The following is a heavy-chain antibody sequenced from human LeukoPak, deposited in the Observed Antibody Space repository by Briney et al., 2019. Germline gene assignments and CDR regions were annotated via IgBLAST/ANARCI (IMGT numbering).Heavy chain of an antibody. V-gene: IGHV4-59*01. CDR3: VRDQSEFDS. CDR2: IHYSGST. Sequence: SETLSLTCSVSGGSIKTYYWTWIRQPPGKGLEWIGYIHYSGSTDSIPSLMGRVTISLDTSKSQFSLELRSVTAADTAVYYCVRDQSEFDSWGQGTVVTVSS. CDR1: GGSIKTYY. J-gene: IGHJ4*02.